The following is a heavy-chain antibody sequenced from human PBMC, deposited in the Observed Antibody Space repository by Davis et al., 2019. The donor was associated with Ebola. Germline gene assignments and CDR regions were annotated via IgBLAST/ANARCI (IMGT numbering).Heavy chain of an antibody. V-gene: IGHV4-34*01. D-gene: IGHD3/OR15-3a*01. Sequence: PSETLSLTCAVYGGSFSDYYWSWIRQPPGKGLEWIGEMNRRGRAYYNPSLKSRVTISVDTSKNQFSLELSSVTAADTAVYYCASPHQIRGRNYFDCWGQGTLVTVPS. CDR1: GGSFSDYY. CDR2: MNRRGRA. CDR3: ASPHQIRGRNYFDC. J-gene: IGHJ4*02.